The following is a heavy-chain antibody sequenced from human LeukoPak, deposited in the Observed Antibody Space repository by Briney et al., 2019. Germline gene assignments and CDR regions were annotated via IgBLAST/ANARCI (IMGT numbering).Heavy chain of an antibody. Sequence: SETLSLTCTVSGGSISSSSYYWGWIRQPPGKGLEWIGSIYYSGSTYYNPSLKSRVTISVDTSKNQFSLKLSSVTAADTAMYYCARVHSSGWSQGSDYWGQGTLVTVSS. CDR3: ARVHSSGWSQGSDY. D-gene: IGHD6-19*01. V-gene: IGHV4-39*07. CDR2: IYYSGST. J-gene: IGHJ4*02. CDR1: GGSISSSSYY.